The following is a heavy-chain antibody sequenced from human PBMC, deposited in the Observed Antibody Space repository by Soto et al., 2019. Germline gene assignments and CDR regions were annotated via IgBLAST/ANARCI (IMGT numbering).Heavy chain of an antibody. CDR1: GSTFSSYA. Sequence: VGSLRLSCAASGSTFSSYAMHWVRQAPGKGLEWVAVISYDGSNKYYADSVKGRFTISRDNSKNTLYLQMNSLRAEDTAVYYCARDGGGYKITLRYFDYWGQGTLVTVSS. CDR2: ISYDGSNK. CDR3: ARDGGGYKITLRYFDY. J-gene: IGHJ4*02. D-gene: IGHD5-12*01. V-gene: IGHV3-30-3*01.